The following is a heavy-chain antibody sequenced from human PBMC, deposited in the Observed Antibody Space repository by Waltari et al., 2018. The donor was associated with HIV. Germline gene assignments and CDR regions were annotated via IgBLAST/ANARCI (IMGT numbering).Heavy chain of an antibody. V-gene: IGHV3-30*18. Sequence: QVQLVESGGGVVQPGKSLRLSCAASGFFFRDYVRHWVRQVPGKGLEWVAIISNDGNKKDYADFAKGRFTISRDNYKNTLYLHMNSLRVDDTAVYSCAKITSVGPYDVFDIWGQGTMVTVS. J-gene: IGHJ3*02. CDR3: AKITSVGPYDVFDI. CDR2: ISNDGNKK. CDR1: GFFFRDYV. D-gene: IGHD3-16*01.